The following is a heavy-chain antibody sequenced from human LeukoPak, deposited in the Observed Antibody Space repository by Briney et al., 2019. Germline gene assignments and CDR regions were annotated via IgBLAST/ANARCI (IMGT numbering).Heavy chain of an antibody. CDR3: ARAGVYGPIA. V-gene: IGHV4-31*03. Sequence: SETLSLTCTVSGGSISSGGYYWSWIRQHPGKGLEWIGYIYYSGSTYYNPSLKSRVTISVYTSKNQFSLKLSSVTAADTAVYYCARAGVYGPIAWGQGTLVTVSS. J-gene: IGHJ5*02. CDR2: IYYSGST. D-gene: IGHD1-14*01. CDR1: GGSISSGGYY.